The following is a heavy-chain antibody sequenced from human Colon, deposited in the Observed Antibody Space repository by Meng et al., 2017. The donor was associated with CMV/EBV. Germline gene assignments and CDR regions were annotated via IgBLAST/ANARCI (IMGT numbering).Heavy chain of an antibody. Sequence: GGSLRLPCVVSGLTFGSSTMSWVRQAPGKGLEWVASINSYAYNVGYADSVKGRFTISRDNAKNSLYLQMNSLGAEDTAVYFCVREIRRAWFDPWGQGTLVTVSS. CDR3: VREIRRAWFDP. J-gene: IGHJ5*02. CDR2: INSYAYNV. V-gene: IGHV3-21*01. CDR1: GLTFGSST.